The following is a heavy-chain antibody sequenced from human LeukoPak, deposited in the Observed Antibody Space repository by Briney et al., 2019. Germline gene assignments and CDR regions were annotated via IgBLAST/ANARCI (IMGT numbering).Heavy chain of an antibody. J-gene: IGHJ6*03. D-gene: IGHD6-6*01. CDR3: AKDGPPYSSSSGRYYYYYYIDV. CDR2: ISYDGSNK. CDR1: GFTFSSYG. Sequence: GGSLRLSCAASGFTFSSYGMHWVRQAPGKGLEWVAVISYDGSNKYYADSVKGRFTISRDNSENTLYLQMNSLRAEDTAVYYCAKDGPPYSSSSGRYYYYYYIDVWGKGTTVTVSS. V-gene: IGHV3-30*18.